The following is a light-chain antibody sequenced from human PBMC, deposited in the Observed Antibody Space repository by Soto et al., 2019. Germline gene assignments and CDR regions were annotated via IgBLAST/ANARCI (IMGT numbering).Light chain of an antibody. CDR1: SSDVGGYNY. J-gene: IGLJ2*01. CDR3: NSYAGSNIVV. Sequence: QSALTQPPSASGSPGQSVTISCTGTSSDVGGYNYVSWYQQHPGKAPKLMIYEVIKRPSGVPDRFSGSKSGNTASLTVSGVQAEDEADYYCNSYAGSNIVVFGGGTKVTVL. CDR2: EVI. V-gene: IGLV2-8*01.